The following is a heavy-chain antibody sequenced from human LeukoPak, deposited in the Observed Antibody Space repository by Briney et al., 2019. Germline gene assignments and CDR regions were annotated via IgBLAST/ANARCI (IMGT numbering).Heavy chain of an antibody. Sequence: GGSLRLSCAAFGFTFSSYWMHWVRQAPGKGLVWVSLINSDGSITSYADSVKGRFTISRDNAKNTLFLQMNSLRAEDTAVYYCVREFGKIDGGTWGQGTLVTVSS. V-gene: IGHV3-74*01. CDR2: INSDGSIT. D-gene: IGHD3-16*01. J-gene: IGHJ5*02. CDR1: GFTFSSYW. CDR3: VREFGKIDGGT.